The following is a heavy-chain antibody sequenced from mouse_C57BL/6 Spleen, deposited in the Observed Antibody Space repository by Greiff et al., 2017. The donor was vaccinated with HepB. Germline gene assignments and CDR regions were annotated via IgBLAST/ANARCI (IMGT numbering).Heavy chain of an antibody. CDR3: ARGGTVVPYWYFDV. V-gene: IGHV5-16*01. CDR2: INYDGSST. D-gene: IGHD1-1*01. CDR1: GFTFSDYY. Sequence: EVKLVESEGGLVQPGSSMKLSCTASGFTFSDYYMAWVRQVPEKGLEWVANINYDGSSTYYLDSLKSRFIISRDNAKNILYLQMSSLKSEDTATYYWARGGTVVPYWYFDVWGTGTTVTVSS. J-gene: IGHJ1*03.